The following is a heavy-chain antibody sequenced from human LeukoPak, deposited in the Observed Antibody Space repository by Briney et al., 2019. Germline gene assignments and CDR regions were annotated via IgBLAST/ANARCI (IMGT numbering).Heavy chain of an antibody. D-gene: IGHD4-17*01. CDR3: ARYGDYVRTLDC. Sequence: GASVKVSCKXSGYTFTVYYIHWVRQAPGQGLEWMGWINPNSGGTKYAQKFQGRVTMTRDTSISTAYMELSRLRSDDTAVYYCARYGDYVRTLDCWGQGTLVTVSS. CDR2: INPNSGGT. CDR1: GYTFTVYY. V-gene: IGHV1-2*02. J-gene: IGHJ4*02.